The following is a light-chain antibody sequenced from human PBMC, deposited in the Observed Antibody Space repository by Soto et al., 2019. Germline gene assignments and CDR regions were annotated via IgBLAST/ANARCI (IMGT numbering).Light chain of an antibody. J-gene: IGKJ1*01. CDR3: HQNFTYPRT. V-gene: IGKV1-8*01. CDR2: AAS. CDR1: KTIYKY. Sequence: AIQMTQSPFAVAASAGDGSXINCRATKTIYKYLAWYQQKPGKPPHXXIYAASTLQSGVPSRFNGSGSGTDFTLTITALQSEDSAIYYCHQNFTYPRTFGQGTKVDIK.